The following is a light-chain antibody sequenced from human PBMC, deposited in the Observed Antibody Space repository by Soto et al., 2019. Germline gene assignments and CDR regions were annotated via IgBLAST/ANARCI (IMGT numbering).Light chain of an antibody. V-gene: IGLV2-11*01. CDR3: CSYAGSPYV. J-gene: IGLJ1*01. Sequence: QPRSVSRTPGHSVSVSCTGTSSDVGGYNYVSWYQQHPGKAPKVMIYDVSKRPSGVPDRFSGSKSGNTASLTISGLQAEDEADYYCCSYAGSPYVFGTGTKVTVL. CDR2: DVS. CDR1: SSDVGGYNY.